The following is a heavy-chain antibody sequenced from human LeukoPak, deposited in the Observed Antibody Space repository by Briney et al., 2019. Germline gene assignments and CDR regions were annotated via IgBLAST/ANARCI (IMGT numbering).Heavy chain of an antibody. CDR2: IGTAGDT. D-gene: IGHD2-21*01. CDR3: ARGGLFPSSYGMDV. Sequence: SAIGTAGDTYYPGSVKGRFTISRENAKNSLYLQMNSLRAGDTAVYYCARGGLFPSSYGMDVWGQGTTVTVSS. J-gene: IGHJ6*02. V-gene: IGHV3-13*01.